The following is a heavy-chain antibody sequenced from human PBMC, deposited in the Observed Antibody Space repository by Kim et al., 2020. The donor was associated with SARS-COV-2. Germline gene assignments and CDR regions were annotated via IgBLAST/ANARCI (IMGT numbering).Heavy chain of an antibody. J-gene: IGHJ6*03. V-gene: IGHV3-23*01. CDR2: ISGSGGST. CDR3: AKVPWQLLLNYYMDV. Sequence: GGSLRLSCAASGFTFSSYAMSWVRQAPGKGLEWVSAISGSGGSTYYADSVKGRFTISRDNSKNTLYLQMNSLRAEDTAVYYCAKVPWQLLLNYYMDVWGKGTTVTVSS. CDR1: GFTFSSYA. D-gene: IGHD2-2*01.